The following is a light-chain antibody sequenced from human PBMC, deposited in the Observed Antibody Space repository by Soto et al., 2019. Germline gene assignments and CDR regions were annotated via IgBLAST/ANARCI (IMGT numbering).Light chain of an antibody. CDR1: SNDVGHSSF. CDR3: NAQADNGKHV. Sequence: QSVLTQPPSASGSPGQSVTISCTGNSNDVGHSSFISWYQQHPGKGPKLIIYEVSKGPSGFPDRFSGSKSGNTASLSVSGLQDEDEADYFCNAQADNGKHVFGTGTKLTVL. J-gene: IGLJ1*01. CDR2: EVS. V-gene: IGLV2-8*01.